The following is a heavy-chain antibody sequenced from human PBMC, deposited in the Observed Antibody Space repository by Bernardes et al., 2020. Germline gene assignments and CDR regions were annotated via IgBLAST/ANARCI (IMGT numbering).Heavy chain of an antibody. Sequence: ASVKVSCKASGYTFTGYYMHWVRQAPGQGLEWMGWINPNSGGTNYAQKFQGRVTMTRDTSISTAYMELSRLRSDDTAVYYCVKGDDYYGSGSHDCWGQGTLVTVSS. CDR1: GYTFTGYY. J-gene: IGHJ4*02. V-gene: IGHV1-2*02. CDR3: VKGDDYYGSGSHDC. D-gene: IGHD3-10*01. CDR2: INPNSGGT.